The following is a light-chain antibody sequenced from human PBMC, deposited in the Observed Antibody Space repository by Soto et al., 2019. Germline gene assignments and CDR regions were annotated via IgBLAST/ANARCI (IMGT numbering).Light chain of an antibody. CDR2: GAS. CDR3: QQYNNWSWT. Sequence: EKVMTQCPDTLSVSPGARATLSCRASQSISSNLAWYLQKVGQAPRLLIYGASTRAPGISARFSGSGSGTEFTLTISSLQSEDFAIYYCQQYNNWSWTFGQGTKVDIK. CDR1: QSISSN. J-gene: IGKJ1*01. V-gene: IGKV3-15*01.